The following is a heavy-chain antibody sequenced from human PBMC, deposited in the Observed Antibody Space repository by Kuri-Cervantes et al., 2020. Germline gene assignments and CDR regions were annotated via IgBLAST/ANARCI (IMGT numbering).Heavy chain of an antibody. CDR3: ASPHKILWWWWLLNYYMDV. D-gene: IGHD2-15*01. CDR1: GYTFTSYA. J-gene: IGHJ6*03. Sequence: ASVKVSCKASGYTFTSYAMHWVRQAPGQRLEWMGWINAGNGNTKYSQKFQGRVTITRDTSASTAYMELSSLRSEDTAVYYCASPHKILWWWWLLNYYMDVWGKGTTVTVSS. CDR2: INAGNGNT. V-gene: IGHV1-3*01.